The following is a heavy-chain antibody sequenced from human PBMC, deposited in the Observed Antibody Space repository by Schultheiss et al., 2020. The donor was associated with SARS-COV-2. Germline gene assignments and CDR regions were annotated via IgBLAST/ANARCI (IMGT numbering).Heavy chain of an antibody. CDR3: ARERYCSSTSCWDAFDI. Sequence: GGSLRLSCAASGFTVSSNYMSWVRQAPGKGLEWVANMKQDGSEKYYVDSVKGRFTISRDNAKNSLYLQMNSLRAEDTAVYYCARERYCSSTSCWDAFDIWGQGTMVTVSS. D-gene: IGHD2-2*01. V-gene: IGHV3-7*01. CDR2: MKQDGSEK. J-gene: IGHJ3*02. CDR1: GFTVSSNY.